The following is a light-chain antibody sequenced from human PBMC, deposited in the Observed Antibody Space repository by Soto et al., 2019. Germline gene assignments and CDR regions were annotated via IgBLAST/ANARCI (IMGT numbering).Light chain of an antibody. J-gene: IGLJ2*01. CDR2: DVS. CDR3: WSYAGSSIFT. Sequence: QSALTQPPSVSGSPGQSITISCTGTSNDIGLYNLVSWYQQNPGQAPTVIIYDVSTRPSGVSNRFSGSKSGNTASLTISGLQSEDEADYYCWSYAGSSIFTFGGGTKLTVL. CDR1: SNDIGLYNL. V-gene: IGLV2-23*02.